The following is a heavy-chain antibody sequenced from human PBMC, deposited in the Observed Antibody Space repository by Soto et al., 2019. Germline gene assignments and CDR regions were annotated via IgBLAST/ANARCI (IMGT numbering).Heavy chain of an antibody. J-gene: IGHJ4*02. Sequence: GGSLRLSCAASGFTFGPFWMHWVRQAPGKGLVWVSYISSSGSTIYYADSAKGRFTISRDNSKNTLYLQMNSLRAEDTSVYYCATPGTSSWPYWGQGTLVTVSS. CDR2: ISSSGSTI. V-gene: IGHV3-48*01. CDR3: ATPGTSSWPY. D-gene: IGHD2-2*01. CDR1: GFTFGPFW.